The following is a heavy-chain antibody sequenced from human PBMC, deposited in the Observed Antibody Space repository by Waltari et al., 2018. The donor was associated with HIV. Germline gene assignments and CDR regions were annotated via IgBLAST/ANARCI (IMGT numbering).Heavy chain of an antibody. CDR3: AREGARMTTMIYYYYGMDV. V-gene: IGHV1-2*06. D-gene: IGHD4-4*01. CDR2: ANPNSGGT. Sequence: QVQLVQSGAEVKKPGASVKVSCKASGYTFTGYYMHWVRQAPGQGLEWMGRANPNSGGTNYAQQFQGRVTMTRETSISTAYMELSRLRSDDTAVYYCAREGARMTTMIYYYYGMDVWGQGTTVTVSS. J-gene: IGHJ6*02. CDR1: GYTFTGYY.